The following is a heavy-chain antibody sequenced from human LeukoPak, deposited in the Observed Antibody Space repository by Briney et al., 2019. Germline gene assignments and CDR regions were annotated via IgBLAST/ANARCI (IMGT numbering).Heavy chain of an antibody. Sequence: TGGSLRLSCAASGFIFSSHAMSWARQAPGKGLEWVSTIVGGLGSTYYADSVKGRFTITKDNSKNTVYLQINSRRAEDTAVYYCAKDRSCIIDLCHGDFEYLGQGTLVAVSP. CDR3: AKDRSCIIDLCHGDFEY. V-gene: IGHV3-23*01. D-gene: IGHD2-8*01. CDR2: IVGGLGST. J-gene: IGHJ4*02. CDR1: GFIFSSHA.